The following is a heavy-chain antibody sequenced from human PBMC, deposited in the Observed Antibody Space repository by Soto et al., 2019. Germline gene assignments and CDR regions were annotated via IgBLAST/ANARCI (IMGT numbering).Heavy chain of an antibody. CDR3: ARAHEVAWFDS. J-gene: IGHJ5*01. CDR2: ITNRGTHT. CDR1: GFSFSSYT. D-gene: IGHD2-15*01. V-gene: IGHV3-21*06. Sequence: GSLRLSCTASGFSFSSYTMNWVRQAPGKGLQWVASITNRGTHTYSADSVKGRFTISRGNDKNSLYLQMNNLRAEDTATYYCARAHEVAWFDSWGLGTLVTVSS.